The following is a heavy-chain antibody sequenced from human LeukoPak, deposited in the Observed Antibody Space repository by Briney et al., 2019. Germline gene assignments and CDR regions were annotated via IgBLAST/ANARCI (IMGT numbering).Heavy chain of an antibody. CDR2: INPSGGST. V-gene: IGHV1-46*01. CDR1: GGTFSSYA. Sequence: ASVKVSCKASGGTFSSYAISWVRQAPGQGLEWMGIINPSGGSTSYAQKFQGRVTMTRDTSTSTVYMELSSLRSEDTAVYYCARSQAKPTYYYDSSGYYDYWGQGTLVTVSS. J-gene: IGHJ4*02. D-gene: IGHD3-22*01. CDR3: ARSQAKPTYYYDSSGYYDY.